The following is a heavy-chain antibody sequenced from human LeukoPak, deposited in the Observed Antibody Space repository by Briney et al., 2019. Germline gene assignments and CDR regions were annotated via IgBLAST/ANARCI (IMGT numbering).Heavy chain of an antibody. D-gene: IGHD5-12*01. J-gene: IGHJ4*02. CDR3: ARVGSVARSDYLDY. CDR1: GFTFSDHF. Sequence: SGGSLSLSCAASGFTFSDHFLDWVRQAPGKGLEWVGRSRNKAKSYTTEYAASVKGGFTTSRDDSNNSLYPQMNSLKTEDTAVYYCARVGSVARSDYLDYWGQGTLVTVSS. V-gene: IGHV3-72*01. CDR2: SRNKAKSYTT.